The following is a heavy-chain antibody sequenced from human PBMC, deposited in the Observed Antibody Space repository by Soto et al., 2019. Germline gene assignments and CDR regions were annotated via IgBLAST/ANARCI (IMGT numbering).Heavy chain of an antibody. CDR2: INHSGNT. CDR3: TRGKTYCSGGSCYEQFDY. V-gene: IGHV4-34*01. J-gene: IGHJ4*02. Sequence: KPSETLSLTCAVYGGSFSGYYWSWIRQPPGKGLEWIGEINHSGNTNYNPSLKSRVTISVDTSKNQFSLKLSSVTAADTAVYYCTRGKTYCSGGSCYEQFDYWGQGALVTVSS. CDR1: GGSFSGYY. D-gene: IGHD2-15*01.